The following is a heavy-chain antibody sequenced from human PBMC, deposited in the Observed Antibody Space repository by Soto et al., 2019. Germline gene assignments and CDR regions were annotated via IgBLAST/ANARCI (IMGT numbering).Heavy chain of an antibody. CDR2: IHYSGST. CDR1: GGSISSYY. Sequence: SETLSLTCTVSGGSISSYYWSWIRQPPGKGLEWIGYIHYSGSTNYNPSLKSRVTISVDTSKSQFSLKLSSVTAADTAVYYCARLSRIESWFDPWGQGTLVTVSS. CDR3: ARLSRIESWFDP. J-gene: IGHJ5*02. V-gene: IGHV4-59*08. D-gene: IGHD2-15*01.